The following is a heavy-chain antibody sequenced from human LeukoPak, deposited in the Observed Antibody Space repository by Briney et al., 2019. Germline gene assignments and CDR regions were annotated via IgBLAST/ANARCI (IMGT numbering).Heavy chain of an antibody. J-gene: IGHJ6*04. CDR1: GFTFSSYE. V-gene: IGHV3-48*03. D-gene: IGHD3-10*02. CDR2: ISSSGSTI. CDR3: AELGITMIGGV. Sequence: GGSLRLSCAASGFTFSSYEMNWVRQAPGKGLEWPSYISSSGSTIYYADSVKGRFTISRDNAKNSLYLQMNSLRAEDTAVYYCAELGITMIGGVWGKGTTVTISS.